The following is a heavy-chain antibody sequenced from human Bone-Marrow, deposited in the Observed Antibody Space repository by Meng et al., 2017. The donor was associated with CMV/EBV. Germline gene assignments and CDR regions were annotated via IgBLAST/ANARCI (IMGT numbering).Heavy chain of an antibody. CDR1: GGSFSGYY. Sequence: QVQLQPWGAGLFKPSETLSLPCAVYGGSFSGYYWSWIRQPPGKGLEWIGEINHSGSTNYNPSLKSRVTISVDTSKNQFSLKLSSVTAADTAVYYCARGRHIAARPFYYWGQGTLVTVSS. CDR3: ARGRHIAARPFYY. V-gene: IGHV4-34*01. D-gene: IGHD6-6*01. CDR2: INHSGST. J-gene: IGHJ4*02.